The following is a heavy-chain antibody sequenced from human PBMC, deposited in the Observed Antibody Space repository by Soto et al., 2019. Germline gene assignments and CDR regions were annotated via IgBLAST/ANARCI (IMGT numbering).Heavy chain of an antibody. CDR1: GVTFSSYS. CDR2: ISTI. Sequence: EVQLVESGGGLVKPGGSLRLSCAASGVTFSSYSMNWVRQAPGKGLEWVSSISTIYYADSVKGRFTISRDNAKNSLYLQMNSLRAEDTAVYYCARDGGSYYFDYWGQGTLVTVSS. J-gene: IGHJ4*02. V-gene: IGHV3-21*01. CDR3: ARDGGSYYFDY. D-gene: IGHD1-26*01.